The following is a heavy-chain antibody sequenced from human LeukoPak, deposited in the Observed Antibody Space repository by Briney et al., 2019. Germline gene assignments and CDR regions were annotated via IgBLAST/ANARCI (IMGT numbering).Heavy chain of an antibody. J-gene: IGHJ4*02. CDR1: GFTFSSYA. V-gene: IGHV3-23*01. CDR3: AKDWEAYCGGDCYSAFDY. D-gene: IGHD2-21*01. CDR2: ISGSGGNT. Sequence: PGGSLRLSCAASGFTFSSYAMSWVRQAPGKGLEWVSAISGSGGNTYYADSVKGRFTISRDNSKDMLYLQMNSLRVEDTAVYYCAKDWEAYCGGDCYSAFDYWGQGTLVTVSS.